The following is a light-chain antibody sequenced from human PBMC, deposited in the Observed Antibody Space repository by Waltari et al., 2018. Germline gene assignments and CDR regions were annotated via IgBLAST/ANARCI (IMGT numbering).Light chain of an antibody. CDR1: SSDIGGYNS. J-gene: IGLJ2*01. Sequence: QSALTQPASVSGSPGQSITISCTGTSSDIGGYNSVAWYQQHPGQAPKLMIYEVRSRPSGGSPRFSGSKSGNTASLTISGLQAEDEADYYCSSYSSISTVIFAAGTKLTVL. CDR3: SSYSSISTVI. V-gene: IGLV2-14*01. CDR2: EVR.